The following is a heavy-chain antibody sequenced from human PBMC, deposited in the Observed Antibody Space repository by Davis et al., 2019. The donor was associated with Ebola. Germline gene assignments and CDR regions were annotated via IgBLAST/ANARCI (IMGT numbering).Heavy chain of an antibody. D-gene: IGHD4-17*01. V-gene: IGHV3-13*01. J-gene: IGHJ4*02. CDR1: GFTFRTYD. CDR3: ARAQFGDVVLDY. Sequence: PGGSLRLSCAASGFTFRTYDMHWVRQPTGKGLEWVSVIGTAGDTYYRGSVKGRFTISRANARNSLYLQMNSLTAGDTAVYYCARAQFGDVVLDYWGQGTLVTVSS. CDR2: IGTAGDT.